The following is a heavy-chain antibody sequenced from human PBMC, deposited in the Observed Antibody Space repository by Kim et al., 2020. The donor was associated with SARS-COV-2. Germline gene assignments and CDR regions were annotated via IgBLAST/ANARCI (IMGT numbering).Heavy chain of an antibody. Sequence: RFTISRDDSKNTAYLQMNSLKTEDTAVYYCTREPKVNYYDSSGYPYYFDYWGQGTLVTVSS. D-gene: IGHD3-22*01. J-gene: IGHJ4*02. CDR3: TREPKVNYYDSSGYPYYFDY. V-gene: IGHV3-73*01.